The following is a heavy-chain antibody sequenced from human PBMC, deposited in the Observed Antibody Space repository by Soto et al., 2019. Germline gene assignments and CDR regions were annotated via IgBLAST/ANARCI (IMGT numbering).Heavy chain of an antibody. D-gene: IGHD7-27*01. CDR3: ATENIGSHWGLLEFDY. Sequence: GGSLRLSCAASGVNFNYHAMHLFRQAPGKGLEWVAVLSYDGSNKKYADSVRGRFTISRDNSENTLYLQMDGLRPEDTALYFCATENIGSHWGLLEFDYWGQGTSVTVYS. V-gene: IGHV3-30*03. CDR1: GVNFNYHA. CDR2: LSYDGSNK. J-gene: IGHJ4*02.